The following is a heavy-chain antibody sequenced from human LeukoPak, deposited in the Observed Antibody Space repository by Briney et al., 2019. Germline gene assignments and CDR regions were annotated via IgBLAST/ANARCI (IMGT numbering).Heavy chain of an antibody. D-gene: IGHD1-1*01. CDR3: TTVLRLPLEP. CDR1: EFDFSSHA. CDR2: ISISGSKT. Sequence: GGSLRLSCAASEFDFSSHAMTWVRQAPGKGLEWVSAISISGSKTYYADSVKGRFTISRDNSKNTLSLQLNSLKTEDTAVYYCTTVLRLPLEPWGQGTLVTVSS. J-gene: IGHJ5*02. V-gene: IGHV3-23*01.